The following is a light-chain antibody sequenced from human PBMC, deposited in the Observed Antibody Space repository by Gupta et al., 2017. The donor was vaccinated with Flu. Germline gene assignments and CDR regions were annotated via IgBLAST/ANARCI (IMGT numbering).Light chain of an antibody. J-gene: IGLJ3*02. CDR2: GDN. CDR3: ETWDSNMDRRV. CDR1: STNIGNNN. V-gene: IGLV1-44*01. Sequence: RINISCSGSSTNIGNNNVHWYQQNPGKAPKLVIYGDNQRPSGVPDRFSGSKSGNAASLTITGLQAEDEADYYCETWDSNMDRRVFGGGTKLTV.